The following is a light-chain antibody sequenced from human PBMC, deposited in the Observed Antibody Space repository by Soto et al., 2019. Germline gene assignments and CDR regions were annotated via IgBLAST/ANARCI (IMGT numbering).Light chain of an antibody. V-gene: IGKV3-20*01. Sequence: EMVLTQSPGTLSLSPGERASLSCRASQSLIISYFAWYQHKPGQGPRLLIYGAFTRATGIPDRFSGSGSGTDFTLTISRLEPEDFAVYYCQQHETLITFGQGTRLEIK. CDR3: QQHETLIT. CDR2: GAF. CDR1: QSLIISY. J-gene: IGKJ5*01.